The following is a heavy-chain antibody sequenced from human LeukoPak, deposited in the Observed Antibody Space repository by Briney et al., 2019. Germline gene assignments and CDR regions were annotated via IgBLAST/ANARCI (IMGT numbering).Heavy chain of an antibody. D-gene: IGHD5-12*01. CDR1: GGSVSSGSYY. CDR3: ARVGYSGYENLVFWFDP. V-gene: IGHV4-61*01. J-gene: IGHJ5*02. CDR2: IYYSAST. Sequence: PSETLSLTCTVSGGSVSSGSYYWSWIRQPPGKGLEWIGYIYYSASTNYNPSLKSRVTISVDTSNNQLSLKLSSVTAADTAVYYCARVGYSGYENLVFWFDPWGQGTLVTVSS.